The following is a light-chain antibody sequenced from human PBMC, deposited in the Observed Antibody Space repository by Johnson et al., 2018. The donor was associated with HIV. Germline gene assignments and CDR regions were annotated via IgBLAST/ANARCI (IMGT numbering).Light chain of an antibody. CDR2: KND. CDR3: GTCDSSLNAGV. J-gene: IGLJ1*01. V-gene: IGLV1-51*02. CDR1: SSNIGNSY. Sequence: HSVLTQPPSVSAAPGQKVTISCSGSSSNIGNSYISWYQQLPGTAPKLLIYKNDQRPSGISDRFSGSKSGTSATLGITGLQTGDEADYYCGTCDSSLNAGVFGTGTKVTVL.